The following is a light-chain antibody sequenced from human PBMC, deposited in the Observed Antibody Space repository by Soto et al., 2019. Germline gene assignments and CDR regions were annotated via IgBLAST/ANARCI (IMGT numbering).Light chain of an antibody. V-gene: IGLV2-14*01. CDR1: SSDIGGYNY. CDR3: SSYTSTNTRWV. CDR2: DVN. J-gene: IGLJ3*02. Sequence: QSALTQPASVSGSPGQSITISCTGASSDIGGYNYVSWYQQHPGKAPKLMIYDVNNRPSGVSNRFSGSKSGNTASLTISGVQAEDEADYYCSSYTSTNTRWVFGGGTKLTVL.